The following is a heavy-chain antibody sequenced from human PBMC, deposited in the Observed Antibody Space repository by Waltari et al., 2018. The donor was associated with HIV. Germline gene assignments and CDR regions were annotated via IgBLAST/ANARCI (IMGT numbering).Heavy chain of an antibody. J-gene: IGHJ4*01. Sequence: EVQLVESGGGLVRQGGSLRLSCAVSGFTFRRYAMNWVRQIPGKGLQWVSYISPTGDFIYYEDSVQGRFIISRDNTKKSLYLQMKDLRDSDTAVYHCEATVTTRGTFDYWGNGTLVSV. V-gene: IGHV3-21*01. CDR1: GFTFRRYA. CDR3: EATVTTRGTFDY. CDR2: ISPTGDFI. D-gene: IGHD4-17*01.